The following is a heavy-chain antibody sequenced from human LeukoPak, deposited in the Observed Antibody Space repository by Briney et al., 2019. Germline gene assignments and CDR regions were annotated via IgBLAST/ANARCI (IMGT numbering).Heavy chain of an antibody. CDR3: AKDKRIAAAGTFDY. CDR1: GFTFSSHW. Sequence: GGSLRLSCAASGFTFSSHWMHWVRQVPGKGLVWVSRINKDGSNTFYADSVRGRFTISRDNAKNSLYLQMNSLRAEDTALYYCAKDKRIAAAGTFDYWGQGTLVTVSS. D-gene: IGHD6-13*01. CDR2: INKDGSNT. V-gene: IGHV3-74*01. J-gene: IGHJ4*02.